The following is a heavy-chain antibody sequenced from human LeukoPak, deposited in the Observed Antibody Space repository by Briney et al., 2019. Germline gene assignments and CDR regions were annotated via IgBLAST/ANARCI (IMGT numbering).Heavy chain of an antibody. CDR1: GYTLTELS. V-gene: IGHV1-24*01. CDR3: ATQGYSSVAKHYFDY. Sequence: ASVKVSCKVSGYTLTELSMHWVRQAPGKGLEWMGGFDPEDGETIYAQKFQGRVTMTEDTSTDTAYMELSGLRSEDTAVYYCATQGYSSVAKHYFDYWGQGTLVTVSS. J-gene: IGHJ4*02. CDR2: FDPEDGET. D-gene: IGHD6-19*01.